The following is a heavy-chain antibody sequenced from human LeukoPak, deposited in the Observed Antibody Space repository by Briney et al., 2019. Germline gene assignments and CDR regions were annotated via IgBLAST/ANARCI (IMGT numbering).Heavy chain of an antibody. CDR1: GYSVSSGYY. J-gene: IGHJ6*03. V-gene: IGHV4-38-2*02. CDR2: VFHTVIT. Sequence: SETLSLTCTVSGYSVSSGYYWGRIRQSPGKGLEWIGSVFHTVITYYNPSLTSRLSISVDTSKNQFSLKLSSVTAADTAVYYCARHGERGYYYYMDVWGKGTTVTVSS. D-gene: IGHD1-26*01. CDR3: ARHGERGYYYYMDV.